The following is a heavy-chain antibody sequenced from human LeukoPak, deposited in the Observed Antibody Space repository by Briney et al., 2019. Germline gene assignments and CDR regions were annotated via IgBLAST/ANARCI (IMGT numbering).Heavy chain of an antibody. D-gene: IGHD3-10*01. V-gene: IGHV4-59*08. Sequence: SQTLSLTCTVSGGAISNYYWSWIRQPPGKGLEWIGYIYSSGSTNYNPSLKSRVTISVDTSKNQFSLKLSSVTAADTAVYYCARGRPFDYWGQGTLVTVSS. CDR3: ARGRPFDY. J-gene: IGHJ4*02. CDR1: GGAISNYY. CDR2: IYSSGST.